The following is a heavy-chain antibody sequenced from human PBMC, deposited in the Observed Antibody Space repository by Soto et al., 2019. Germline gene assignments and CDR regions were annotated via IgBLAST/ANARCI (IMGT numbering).Heavy chain of an antibody. Sequence: PSETLSLTCAVYGGSFSGYYWSWIRQPPGKGLEWIGEINHSGSTNYNPSLKSRVTISVDTSKNQFSLKLSSVTAADTAVYYCARYCSSTSCYHYFDYWGQGTRVTVSS. D-gene: IGHD2-2*01. CDR1: GGSFSGYY. V-gene: IGHV4-34*01. CDR2: INHSGST. CDR3: ARYCSSTSCYHYFDY. J-gene: IGHJ4*02.